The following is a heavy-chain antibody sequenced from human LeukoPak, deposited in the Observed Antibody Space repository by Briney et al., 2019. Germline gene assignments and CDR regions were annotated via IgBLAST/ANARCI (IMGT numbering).Heavy chain of an antibody. V-gene: IGHV4-61*02. D-gene: IGHD5-24*01. CDR3: ARQPRKRWLQLRGPYFDY. CDR2: IYTSGST. J-gene: IGHJ4*02. CDR1: GGSISSGSYY. Sequence: SETLSLTCTVSGGSISSGSYYWSWIRQPAGKGLEWIGRIYTSGSTNYNPSLKSRVTISVDTSKNQFSLKLSSVTAADTAVYYCARQPRKRWLQLRGPYFDYWGQGTLVTVSS.